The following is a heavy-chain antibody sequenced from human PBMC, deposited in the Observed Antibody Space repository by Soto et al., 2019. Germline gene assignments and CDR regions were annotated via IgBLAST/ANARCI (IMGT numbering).Heavy chain of an antibody. CDR2: INGGNDNK. Sequence: QVQLVQSGAEVKKPGASVKVSCKTSGYAFTRFAIHWVRQAPVQSLERMVWINGGNDNKKYSQKFQGRVTITMDTSADTVYLDVNVVRPEGTAVYYCAREGDQSGYDYGLDFWGQGTLVTVSS. D-gene: IGHD5-12*01. CDR3: AREGDQSGYDYGLDF. CDR1: GYAFTRFA. J-gene: IGHJ4*02. V-gene: IGHV1-3*01.